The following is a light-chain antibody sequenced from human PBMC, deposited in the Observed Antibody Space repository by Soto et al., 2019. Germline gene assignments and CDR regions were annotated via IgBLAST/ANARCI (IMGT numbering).Light chain of an antibody. CDR2: CAS. Sequence: DIVMTQSPDSLAVSLGERATINCKSSQSVLYSSNNKNYLTWYQQKPVQPPKLLIYCASTRESGGPDGVSDSGSGTDFTLSVTLLKAEDVAVYYCQQYCNTPWTFGRGTKVEIK. CDR3: QQYCNTPWT. CDR1: QSVLYSSNNKNY. V-gene: IGKV4-1*01. J-gene: IGKJ1*01.